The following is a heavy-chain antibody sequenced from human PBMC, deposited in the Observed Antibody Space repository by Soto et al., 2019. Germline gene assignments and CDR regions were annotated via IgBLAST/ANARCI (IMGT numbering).Heavy chain of an antibody. Sequence: PXGSLRLSFSASGFTFSSYAMHWVRPAPGKGLEYVSAISSNGGSTYYADSVKGRFTISRDNSKNTLYLQMSSLRAEDTAVYYCVNDKLRTHAFDIWGQGTMVTVSS. D-gene: IGHD4-17*01. CDR2: ISSNGGST. V-gene: IGHV3-64D*06. CDR1: GFTFSSYA. CDR3: VNDKLRTHAFDI. J-gene: IGHJ3*02.